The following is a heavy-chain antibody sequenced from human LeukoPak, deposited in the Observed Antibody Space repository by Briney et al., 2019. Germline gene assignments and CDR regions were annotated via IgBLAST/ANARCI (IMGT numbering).Heavy chain of an antibody. CDR2: ISGSRNYI. CDR1: GFTFSSYN. V-gene: IGHV3-21*01. J-gene: IGHJ3*02. CDR3: ARRFGEGAFDI. Sequence: PGGSLRLSCAASGFTFSSYNMNWVRQAPGKGLEWVSSISGSRNYIYYADSVKGRFTISRDNAKNSLYLQMNSLRAEDTAVYYCARRFGEGAFDIWGQGTMVTVSS. D-gene: IGHD3-10*01.